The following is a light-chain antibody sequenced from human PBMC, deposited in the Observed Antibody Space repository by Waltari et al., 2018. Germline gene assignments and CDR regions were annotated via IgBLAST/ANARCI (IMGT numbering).Light chain of an antibody. Sequence: QSALAQPASVSGSPGQSITIFCTGTSSDIGGHHYVSWYQQHPGKAPKLMIYGVTDRPSGVSNRFSASKSGNTASLTSSGLQAEDEAHYCCSYTSSRSLVFGTGTKVTVL. J-gene: IGLJ1*01. V-gene: IGLV2-14*01. CDR3: CSYTSSRSLV. CDR1: SSDIGGHHY. CDR2: GVT.